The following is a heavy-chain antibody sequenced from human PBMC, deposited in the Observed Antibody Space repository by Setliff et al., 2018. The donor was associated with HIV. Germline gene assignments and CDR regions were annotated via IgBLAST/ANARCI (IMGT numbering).Heavy chain of an antibody. CDR3: ARAEMATIVAFDI. CDR2: IYYSGST. Sequence: SETLSLTCTVSDGSFSSDYWTWIRQTPGKGLEWIGYIYYSGSTKYNPSLTSRVTISVDTSKNHFSLKLTSVTAADTAVYYCARAEMATIVAFDIWGQGTMVTGSS. D-gene: IGHD5-12*01. V-gene: IGHV4-59*01. CDR1: DGSFSSDY. J-gene: IGHJ3*02.